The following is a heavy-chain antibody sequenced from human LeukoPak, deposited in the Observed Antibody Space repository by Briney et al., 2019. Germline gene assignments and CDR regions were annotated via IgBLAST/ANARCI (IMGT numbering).Heavy chain of an antibody. D-gene: IGHD6-13*01. Sequence: GGSLRLSCAASGFTFSSYGMHWVRQAPGKGLEWVALISYDGSNKYFADSVKGRFTISRDNSKNTLYLQMHSLRAEDTAVYYCARDNVAAAGRYFDYWGQGTLVTVSS. J-gene: IGHJ4*02. V-gene: IGHV3-30*03. CDR3: ARDNVAAAGRYFDY. CDR2: ISYDGSNK. CDR1: GFTFSSYG.